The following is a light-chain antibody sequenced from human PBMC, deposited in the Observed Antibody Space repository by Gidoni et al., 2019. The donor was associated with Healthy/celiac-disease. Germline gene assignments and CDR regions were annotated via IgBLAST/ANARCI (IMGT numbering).Light chain of an antibody. CDR2: DAS. V-gene: IGKV3-11*01. J-gene: IGKJ2*01. CDR1: QSVSSY. Sequence: EIVLTQSPATLSLSPGQTATLSCRASQSVSSYLAWYQQKPGQAPRLLIYDASNKATGIPARFSGSGSGSDFTLTISSLVPEDFAVYYCQQRSNWPPYTFGQGTKLKIK. CDR3: QQRSNWPPYT.